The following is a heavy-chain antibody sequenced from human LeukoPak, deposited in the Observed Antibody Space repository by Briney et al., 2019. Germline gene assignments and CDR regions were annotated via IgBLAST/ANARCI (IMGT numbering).Heavy chain of an antibody. V-gene: IGHV4-4*07. CDR1: GGSISSYY. CDR2: IYTSGST. D-gene: IGHD3-22*01. Sequence: PSETLSLTCIVSGGSISSYYWSWIRQPAGKGLEWIGRIYTSGSTNYNPSLKSRVTMSVDTSKNQFSLKLSSVTAADTAVYYCARARVADYYDSSGYYYIFDYWGQGTLVTVSS. CDR3: ARARVADYYDSSGYYYIFDY. J-gene: IGHJ4*02.